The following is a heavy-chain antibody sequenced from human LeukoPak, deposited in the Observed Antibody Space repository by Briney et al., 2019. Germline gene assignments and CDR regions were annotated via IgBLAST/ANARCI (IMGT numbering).Heavy chain of an antibody. Sequence: SETLSLTCTVSGGSISSYFWTWIRQPPGKGLEWIGSIYHSGSTYYNPSLKSRVTISVDTSKNQFSLKLSSVTAADTAVYYCARLMVRGVIITRYWFDPWGQGTLVTVSS. J-gene: IGHJ5*02. V-gene: IGHV4-59*04. CDR2: IYHSGST. D-gene: IGHD3-10*01. CDR1: GGSISSYF. CDR3: ARLMVRGVIITRYWFDP.